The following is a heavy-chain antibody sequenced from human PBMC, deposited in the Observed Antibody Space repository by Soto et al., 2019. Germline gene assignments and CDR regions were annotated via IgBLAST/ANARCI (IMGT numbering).Heavy chain of an antibody. J-gene: IGHJ4*02. CDR1: GGSFSGYY. V-gene: IGHV4-34*01. D-gene: IGHD3-16*02. CDR3: AREPFGGVIVKTSTYYFDY. CDR2: INHSGST. Sequence: PSETLSLTCAVYGGSFSGYYWSWIRQPPGKGLEWIGEINHSGSTNYNPSLKSRVTISVDTSKNQFSLKLSSVTAADTAVYYCAREPFGGVIVKTSTYYFDYWGQGTLVTVPQ.